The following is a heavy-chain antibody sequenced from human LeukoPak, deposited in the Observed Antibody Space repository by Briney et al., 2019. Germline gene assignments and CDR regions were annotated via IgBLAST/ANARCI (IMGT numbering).Heavy chain of an antibody. J-gene: IGHJ4*02. V-gene: IGHV3-30*02. CDR1: GFTFSSYG. CDR3: ATFSTVDYYFDY. Sequence: GGSLRLSCAASGFTFSSYGMHWVRQAPGKGLEWVAFIRYDGSNKYYADSVKGRFTISRDNSKNTLYLQMNSLRAEDTAVYYCATFSTVDYYFDYWGQGTLVTVSS. D-gene: IGHD4-23*01. CDR2: IRYDGSNK.